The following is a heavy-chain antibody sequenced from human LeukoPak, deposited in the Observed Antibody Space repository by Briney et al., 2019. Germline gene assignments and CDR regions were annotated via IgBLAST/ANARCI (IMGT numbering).Heavy chain of an antibody. CDR1: GGSISSYY. CDR2: IYYSGST. V-gene: IGHV4-59*01. Sequence: SETLPLTCTVSGGSISSYYWSWIRQPPGKGLEWIGYIYYSGSTNYNPSLKSRVTISVDTSKNQFSLKLSSVTAADTAVYYCAREPLWFGDPLGWFDPWGQGTLVTVSS. CDR3: AREPLWFGDPLGWFDP. J-gene: IGHJ5*02. D-gene: IGHD3-10*01.